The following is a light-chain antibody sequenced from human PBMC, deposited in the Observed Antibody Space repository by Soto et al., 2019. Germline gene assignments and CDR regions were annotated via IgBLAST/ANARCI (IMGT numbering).Light chain of an antibody. CDR3: SSYAGSNIL. J-gene: IGLJ1*01. V-gene: IGLV2-8*01. CDR2: EVN. Sequence: QSALTQPPSASGSPGQSVTISCTGTSSDVGGYNYVSWYQQHPGKAPKLMIYEVNKRPSGVPDRFPASKSGNTASLTVSGLQAEDEADYYCSSYAGSNILFGTGTKVNVL. CDR1: SSDVGGYNY.